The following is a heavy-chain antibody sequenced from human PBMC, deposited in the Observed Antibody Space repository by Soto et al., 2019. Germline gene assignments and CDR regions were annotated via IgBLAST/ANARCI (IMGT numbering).Heavy chain of an antibody. CDR1: GFTFSDHY. CDR3: AKDRGGAAAGRPGSRLGY. D-gene: IGHD6-13*01. CDR2: TRNKVNSYTT. J-gene: IGHJ4*02. V-gene: IGHV3-72*01. Sequence: GGSLRLSCVASGFTFSDHYMDWVRQAPGKGLEWVGRTRNKVNSYTTYYADSVKGRFTISRDNSKNTLYLQMNSLRAEDTAVYYCAKDRGGAAAGRPGSRLGYWGQGTLVTVSS.